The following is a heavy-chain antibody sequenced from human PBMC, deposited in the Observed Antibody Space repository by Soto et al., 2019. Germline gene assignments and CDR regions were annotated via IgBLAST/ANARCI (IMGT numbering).Heavy chain of an antibody. V-gene: IGHV4-39*01. Sequence: LSLTCTVSGGSISSSSYYWGWIRQPPGKGLEWIGSIYYSGSTYYNPSLKSRVTISVDTSKNQFSLKLSSVTAADTAVYYCARHGGQQLPGFYYYYYMDVWGKGTTVTVSS. CDR1: GGSISSSSYY. D-gene: IGHD6-13*01. CDR2: IYYSGST. CDR3: ARHGGQQLPGFYYYYYMDV. J-gene: IGHJ6*03.